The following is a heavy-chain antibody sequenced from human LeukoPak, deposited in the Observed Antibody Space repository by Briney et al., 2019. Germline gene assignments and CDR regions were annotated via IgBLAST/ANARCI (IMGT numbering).Heavy chain of an antibody. CDR3: ARDYYDILTGYWFDP. V-gene: IGHV4-34*01. D-gene: IGHD3-9*01. CDR2: INHSGST. J-gene: IGHJ5*02. Sequence: SGTPSPPPAVYGGGFSGFYWSWIPHPPREGGGGDGEINHSGSTNYNPPLKSRVTISVDTSKNQFSLKLSSVTAADTAVYYCARDYYDILTGYWFDPWGQGTLVTVSS. CDR1: GGGFSGFY.